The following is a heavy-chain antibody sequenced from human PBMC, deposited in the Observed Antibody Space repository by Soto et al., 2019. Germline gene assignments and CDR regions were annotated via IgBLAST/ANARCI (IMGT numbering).Heavy chain of an antibody. D-gene: IGHD5-18*01. CDR3: ARVGYSYGLPDY. CDR1: GGSISSGGYY. J-gene: IGHJ4*02. CDR2: IYYSGNT. V-gene: IGHV4-31*03. Sequence: QVQLQESGPGLVKPSQTLSLTCTVSGGSISSGGYYWSWIRQHPGKGLEWIGYIYYSGNTYYNPSLKGRVTISVDTSKNQFSLKLSSVTAADTAVYYCARVGYSYGLPDYWGQGTLVTVSS.